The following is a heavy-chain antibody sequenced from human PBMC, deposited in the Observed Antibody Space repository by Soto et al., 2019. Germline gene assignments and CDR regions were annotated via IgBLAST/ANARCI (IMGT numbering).Heavy chain of an antibody. CDR2: IYYSGST. J-gene: IGHJ6*03. Sequence: SETLSLTCTVSGGSISSGGYYWSWIRQHPGKGLEWIGYIYYSGSTYYNPSLKSRVTISVDTSKNQFSLKLSSVTAADTAVYYCARGDSHIVVVPAAIKYYYYYMDVWGKGTTVTVSS. D-gene: IGHD2-2*02. CDR1: GGSISSGGYY. V-gene: IGHV4-31*03. CDR3: ARGDSHIVVVPAAIKYYYYYMDV.